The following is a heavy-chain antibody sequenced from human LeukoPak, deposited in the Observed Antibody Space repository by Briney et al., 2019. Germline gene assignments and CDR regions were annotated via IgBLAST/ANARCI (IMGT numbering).Heavy chain of an antibody. Sequence: GGSLRLSCAASGFTFSSYAMHWVRQAPGKGLEWVAVIPYDGSNKYYADSVKGRFTISRDNSKNTLYLQMNSLRAEDTAVYYCARGEYSSGWPFDYWGQGTLVTVSS. V-gene: IGHV3-30-3*01. CDR1: GFTFSSYA. CDR2: IPYDGSNK. D-gene: IGHD6-19*01. J-gene: IGHJ4*02. CDR3: ARGEYSSGWPFDY.